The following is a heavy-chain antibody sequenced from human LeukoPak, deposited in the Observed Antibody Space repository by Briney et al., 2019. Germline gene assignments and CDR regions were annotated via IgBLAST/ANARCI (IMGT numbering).Heavy chain of an antibody. D-gene: IGHD3/OR15-3a*01. J-gene: IGHJ3*02. CDR3: ATGDLGLDAFDI. V-gene: IGHV1-58*02. CDR2: IVVGSGNT. Sequence: SVKVSCKASGFTFTSSAMQWVRQARGQRLEWIGWIVVGSGNTNYAQKFQGRVTMTEDTSTDTAYMELSSLRSEDTAVYYCATGDLGLDAFDIWGQGTMVTVSS. CDR1: GFTFTSSA.